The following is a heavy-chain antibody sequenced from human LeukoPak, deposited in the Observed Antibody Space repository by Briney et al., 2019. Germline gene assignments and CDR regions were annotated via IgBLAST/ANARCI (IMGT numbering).Heavy chain of an antibody. CDR3: ARQTGSGLFILP. D-gene: IGHD3/OR15-3a*01. CDR2: INHSGNT. J-gene: IGHJ4*02. V-gene: IGHV4-34*01. CDR1: GESFTGYY. Sequence: PSETLSLTCSVSGESFTGYYWSWIRQPPGKGLEWIGEINHSGNTNYNPSLKSRVTVSVDTSKNQFSLRLTSVTAADTAVYYCARQTGSGLFILPGGQGTLVTVSS.